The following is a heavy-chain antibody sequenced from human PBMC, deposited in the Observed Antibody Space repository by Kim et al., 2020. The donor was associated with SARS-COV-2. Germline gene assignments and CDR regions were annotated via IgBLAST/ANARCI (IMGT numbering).Heavy chain of an antibody. CDR2: ISYDGSNK. J-gene: IGHJ4*02. D-gene: IGHD6-13*01. V-gene: IGHV3-30-3*01. CDR3: ARATMAGFRQLVQFDLDY. Sequence: GGSLRLSCAASGFTFSSYAMHWVRQAPGKGLEWVAVISYDGSNKYYADSVKGRFTISRDNSKNTLYLQMNSLRAEDTAVYYCARATMAGFRQLVQFDLDYWGQGTLVTVSS. CDR1: GFTFSSYA.